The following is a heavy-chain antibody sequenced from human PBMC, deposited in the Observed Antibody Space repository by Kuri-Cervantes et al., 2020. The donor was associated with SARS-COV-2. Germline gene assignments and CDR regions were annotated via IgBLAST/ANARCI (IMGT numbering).Heavy chain of an antibody. CDR1: GFMFSNYW. D-gene: IGHD1-7*01. J-gene: IGHJ6*02. CDR2: VKADGSET. Sequence: GGSLRLSCAASGFMFSNYWMSWVRQPKGKGLEWVAKVKADGSETYYADSVKGRFTISRDNSKNTLYLQMNSLRAEDTAVYYCARGVAELRYYGMDVWGQGTTVTVSS. V-gene: IGHV3-7*02. CDR3: ARGVAELRYYGMDV.